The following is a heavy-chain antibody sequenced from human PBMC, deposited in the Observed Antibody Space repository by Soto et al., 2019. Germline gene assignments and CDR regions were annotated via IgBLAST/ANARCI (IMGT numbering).Heavy chain of an antibody. V-gene: IGHV4-34*01. J-gene: IGHJ4*02. CDR2: INHSGST. D-gene: IGHD2-15*01. CDR1: GGSFSGYY. CDR3: ARLGEYCSGGSCDTPQY. Sequence: QVQLQQWGAGLLKPSETLSLTCAVYGGSFSGYYWSWIRQPPGKGLEGIGEINHSGSTNYNPSLKSGVTISVATSKNQFSLKLSSVTAADTSVYYCARLGEYCSGGSCDTPQYWGQGTLVTVSS.